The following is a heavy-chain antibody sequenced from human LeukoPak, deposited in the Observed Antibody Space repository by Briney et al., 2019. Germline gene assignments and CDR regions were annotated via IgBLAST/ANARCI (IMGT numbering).Heavy chain of an antibody. CDR1: GGSISSYY. D-gene: IGHD5-18*01. Sequence: SETLSLTCTVSGGSISSYYWSWIRQPPGKGLEWIGYIYYSGSTNYNPSLKSRVTISVDTSKNQISLKLSSVTAADTAVYYCARARDGYSYGYLGYWGQGTLVTVSS. CDR3: ARARDGYSYGYLGY. V-gene: IGHV4-59*01. J-gene: IGHJ4*02. CDR2: IYYSGST.